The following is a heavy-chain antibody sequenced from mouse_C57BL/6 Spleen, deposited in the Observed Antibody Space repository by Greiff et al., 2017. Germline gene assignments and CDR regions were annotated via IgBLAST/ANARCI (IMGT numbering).Heavy chain of an antibody. CDR3: ARDRDYGHWFAY. D-gene: IGHD1-1*02. V-gene: IGHV1-69*01. J-gene: IGHJ3*01. CDR2: IDPSDSYT. Sequence: QVQLQQPGAELVMPGASVKLSCKASGYTFTSYWMHWVKQRPGQGLEWIGEIDPSDSYTNYNQKFKGKSTLTVDKSSSTAYMQLSSLTSEDSAVYYFARDRDYGHWFAYWGQGTLVTVSA. CDR1: GYTFTSYW.